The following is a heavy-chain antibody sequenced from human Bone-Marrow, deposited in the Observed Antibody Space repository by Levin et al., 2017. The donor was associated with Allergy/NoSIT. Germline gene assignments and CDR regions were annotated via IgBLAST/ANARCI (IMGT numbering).Heavy chain of an antibody. Sequence: GGSLRLSCAASGSTFSNYAMSWVRQAPGKGLEWVSTITDSAVGTYYADSVKGRFTISRDNSKNTLYLQMNSLRADDSAVYYCARGKAGGYWGQGTLVTVSS. J-gene: IGHJ4*02. V-gene: IGHV3-23*01. CDR1: GSTFSNYA. D-gene: IGHD3-10*01. CDR3: ARGKAGGY. CDR2: ITDSAVGT.